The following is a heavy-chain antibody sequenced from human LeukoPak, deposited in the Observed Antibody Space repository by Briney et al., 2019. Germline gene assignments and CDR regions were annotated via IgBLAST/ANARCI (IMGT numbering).Heavy chain of an antibody. CDR1: GFTFSDYD. J-gene: IGHJ4*02. Sequence: GGSLRLSCEVPGFTFSDYDMNWVRQAPGKGLEWVSFIRHTSTPRYYADSVKGRFIISRDNARNSLYLQMNSLRVEDTAIYYCVRDRPVAAADYWGQGTLVTVSS. CDR2: IRHTSTPR. CDR3: VRDRPVAAADY. D-gene: IGHD6-13*01. V-gene: IGHV3-48*01.